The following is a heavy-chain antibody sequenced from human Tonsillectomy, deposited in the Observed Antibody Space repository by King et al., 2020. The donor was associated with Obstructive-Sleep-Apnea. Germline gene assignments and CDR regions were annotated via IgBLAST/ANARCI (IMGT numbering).Heavy chain of an antibody. V-gene: IGHV3-9*01. Sequence: VQLVESGGGLVQPGRSLRLSCAASGFNSNDYAMHLVRQAPGKGLSWVSGIYWDGSRTGYADFVKGRFTISRDNAKSALYLQMNNLKAEDTAVYYCGKDISPGGMDVWGQGTTVTVSS. J-gene: IGHJ6*02. CDR1: GFNSNDYA. CDR2: IYWDGSRT. D-gene: IGHD1-14*01. CDR3: GKDISPGGMDV.